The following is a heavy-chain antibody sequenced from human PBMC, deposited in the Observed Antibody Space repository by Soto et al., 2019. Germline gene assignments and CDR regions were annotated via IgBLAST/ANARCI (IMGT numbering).Heavy chain of an antibody. CDR2: IIPIFGTA. V-gene: IGHV1-69*13. D-gene: IGHD3-22*01. CDR3: ASSQKSYYDDSSGFDY. Sequence: ASVKVSCKASGGTFSSYAISWVRQAPGQGLEWMGGIIPIFGTANYAQKFQGRVTITADESTSTAYMELSSLRSEDTAVYYCASSQKSYYDDSSGFDYWGQGTLVTVSS. J-gene: IGHJ4*02. CDR1: GGTFSSYA.